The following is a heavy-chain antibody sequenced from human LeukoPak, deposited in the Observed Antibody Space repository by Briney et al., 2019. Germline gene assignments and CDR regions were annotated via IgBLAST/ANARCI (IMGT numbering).Heavy chain of an antibody. CDR2: IYYSGST. CDR3: ARSLPPPGIAVAGGAGFDY. D-gene: IGHD6-19*01. J-gene: IGHJ4*02. CDR1: GGSISSYY. V-gene: IGHV4-59*08. Sequence: SETLSLTCTVSGGSISSYYWSWIRQPPGKGREWIGYIYYSGSTNYNPSLKSRVTISVDTSKNQFSLKLSSVTAADTAVYYCARSLPPPGIAVAGGAGFDYWGQGTLVTVSS.